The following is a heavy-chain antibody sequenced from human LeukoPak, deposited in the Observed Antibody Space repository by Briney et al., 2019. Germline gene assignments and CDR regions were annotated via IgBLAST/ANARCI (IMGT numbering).Heavy chain of an antibody. CDR1: GFTFSSFA. CDR2: ISGSGGDT. J-gene: IGHJ4*01. D-gene: IGHD3-10*01. V-gene: IGHV3-23*01. CDR3: AKDLGDEGGSGFPGY. Sequence: GGSLGLSCVASGFTFSSFAMSWVRQAPGKGLEWVSSISGSGGDTYYADSVKGRFIISRDNSKNTLYLQMNSLRAEDTAVFYCAKDLGDEGGSGFPGYWGHETLVTVSS.